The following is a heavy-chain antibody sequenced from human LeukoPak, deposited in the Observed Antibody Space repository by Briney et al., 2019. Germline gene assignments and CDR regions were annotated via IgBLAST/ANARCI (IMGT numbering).Heavy chain of an antibody. J-gene: IGHJ4*02. D-gene: IGHD1-26*01. CDR1: GFTFNTYA. CDR3: ARKYSGSHSLDY. V-gene: IGHV3-21*01. Sequence: GGSLRLSCAASGFTFNTYAMNWVRQAPGKGLEWVSSISSSSSSTYYADSEKGRFTISRDNAKSSLYLQMNSLGVDDTALYYCARKYSGSHSLDYWGQGTLVTVS. CDR2: ISSSSSST.